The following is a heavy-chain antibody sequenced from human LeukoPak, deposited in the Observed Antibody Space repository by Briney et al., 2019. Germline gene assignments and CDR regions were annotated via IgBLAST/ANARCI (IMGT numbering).Heavy chain of an antibody. CDR1: GGSVSNYY. J-gene: IGHJ4*02. Sequence: SETLSLTCTVSGGSVSNYYWSWIRQPPGKGLEWIGYIYNSGSSTIYNPSLKSRVTISVDTSKNQFSLRLSSVTAADTAVYFCVRDRELTYWGQGTLVTVSS. CDR3: VRDRELTY. D-gene: IGHD3-10*01. CDR2: IYNSGSST. V-gene: IGHV4-59*02.